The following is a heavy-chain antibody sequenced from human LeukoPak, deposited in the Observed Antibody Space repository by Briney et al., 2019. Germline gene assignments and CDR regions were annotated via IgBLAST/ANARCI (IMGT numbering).Heavy chain of an antibody. J-gene: IGHJ4*02. CDR2: IYHSGST. V-gene: IGHV4-4*02. CDR1: GGSLSNNNW. CDR3: ARSSTRSGVDFDY. D-gene: IGHD3-10*01. Sequence: PSETLSLTCAVSGGSLSNNNWWSGVRPPPGKGLEWIGEIYHSGSTNYNPSLKSRVTISVDKSKNQLSLKVSSVTAADTAVYYCARSSTRSGVDFDYWGQGTLVTVSS.